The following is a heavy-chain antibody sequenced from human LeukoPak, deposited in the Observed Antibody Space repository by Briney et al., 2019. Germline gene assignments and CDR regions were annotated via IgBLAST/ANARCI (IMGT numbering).Heavy chain of an antibody. J-gene: IGHJ4*02. V-gene: IGHV4-61*01. Sequence: SETLSVTCTDSGDSISTSNYYWCWIRQPPGKGLEWIGYIYYSGSTNYNPSLKSRVTISVDTSKSQFSLRLSSVTAADTAVYYCAGSVEMATIFDYWGQGTLVTVSS. D-gene: IGHD5-24*01. CDR2: IYYSGST. CDR1: GDSISTSNYY. CDR3: AGSVEMATIFDY.